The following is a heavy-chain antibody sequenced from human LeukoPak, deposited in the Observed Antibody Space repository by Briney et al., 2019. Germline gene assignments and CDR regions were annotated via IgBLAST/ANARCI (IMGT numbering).Heavy chain of an antibody. CDR1: GGSISSGSYY. J-gene: IGHJ5*02. Sequence: SETLSLTCTVSGGSISSGSYYWSWIRQPAGKGLEWIGRIYTSGSTNYNPSLKSRVTISVDTSKNQFSLKLSSVTAADTAVYYCARDLEGYYDSSGYYSSWFDPWGQGTLVTVSS. CDR3: ARDLEGYYDSSGYYSSWFDP. CDR2: IYTSGST. V-gene: IGHV4-61*02. D-gene: IGHD3-22*01.